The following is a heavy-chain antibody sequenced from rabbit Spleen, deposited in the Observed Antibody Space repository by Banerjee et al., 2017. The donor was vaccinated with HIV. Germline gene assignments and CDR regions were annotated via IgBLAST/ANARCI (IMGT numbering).Heavy chain of an antibody. V-gene: IGHV1S40*01. J-gene: IGHJ4*01. CDR3: ARDAGTGDYIDVYFSL. Sequence: QSLEESGGDLVKPGASLTLTCTASGFSFSSRYYMCWVRQAPGKGLEWIACIDSGNSGDTYYASWAKGRFTISKTSSTTVTLQMTRLTAADTATYFCARDAGTGDYIDVYFSLWGPGTLVTVS. CDR1: GFSFSSRYY. D-gene: IGHD8-1*01. CDR2: IDSGNSGDT.